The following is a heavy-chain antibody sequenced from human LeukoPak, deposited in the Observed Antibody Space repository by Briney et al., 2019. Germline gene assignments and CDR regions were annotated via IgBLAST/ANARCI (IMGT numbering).Heavy chain of an antibody. CDR1: GFTFSGST. J-gene: IGHJ6*02. Sequence: GGSLRLSCAASGFTFSGSTMHWVRQASGKGLEWVGRIRSKANNHATAYATSVKGRFTLSRDDSKNTAYLQMNSLKTEDTAVYYCIRGAASGSYYGFDVWGQGATVTVSS. D-gene: IGHD1-26*01. CDR2: IRSKANNHAT. V-gene: IGHV3-73*01. CDR3: IRGAASGSYYGFDV.